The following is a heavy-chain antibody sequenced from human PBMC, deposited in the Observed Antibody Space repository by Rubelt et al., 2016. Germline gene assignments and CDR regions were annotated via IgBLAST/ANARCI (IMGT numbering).Heavy chain of an antibody. CDR1: GYTFTGHY. J-gene: IGHJ2*01. D-gene: IGHD6-25*01. Sequence: QVQLVQSGAEVKKPGASVKVSCKASGYTFTGHYIHWVRQAPGQGLEWMGWINPNSGGTNYAQKFQGRATVSSGSASAPTLFPLVSCENSPSDTSSVAVXCLAQDF. CDR2: INPNSGGT. V-gene: IGHV1-2*02. CDR3: AVXCLAQDF.